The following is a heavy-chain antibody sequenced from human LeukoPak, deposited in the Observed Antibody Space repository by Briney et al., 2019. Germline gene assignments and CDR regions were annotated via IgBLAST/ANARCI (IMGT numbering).Heavy chain of an antibody. CDR2: MNPNSGNT. J-gene: IGHJ4*02. D-gene: IGHD5-24*01. CDR3: ARVQANGRWLQLRVKTQFDY. CDR1: GYTFTSYD. V-gene: IGHV1-8*01. Sequence: ASVKVSCKASGYTFTSYDINWVRQATGQGLEWMGWMNPNSGNTGYAQKFQGRVTMTRNTSISTAYMELSSLRSEDTAVYYCARVQANGRWLQLRVKTQFDYWGQGTLVTVSS.